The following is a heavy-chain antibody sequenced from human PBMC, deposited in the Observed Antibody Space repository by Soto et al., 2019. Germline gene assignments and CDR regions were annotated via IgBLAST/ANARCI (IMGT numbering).Heavy chain of an antibody. CDR3: SRSEAPVLDY. CDR1: GGSMSSSNW. J-gene: IGHJ4*02. CDR2: THHSGRT. D-gene: IGHD6-6*01. V-gene: IGHV4-4*02. Sequence: SEPLSLTCTVSGGSMSSSNWWNWVRQPPGKGLEWIGETHHSGRTNYNPSLKSRVTISVDKSKNHFSLKLSSVTAADTAVYYCSRSEAPVLDYWGLG.